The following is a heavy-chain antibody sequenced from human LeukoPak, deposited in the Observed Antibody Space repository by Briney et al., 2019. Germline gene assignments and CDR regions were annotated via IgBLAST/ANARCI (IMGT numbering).Heavy chain of an antibody. J-gene: IGHJ5*02. CDR1: GGSFSGYY. CDR2: INHSGST. V-gene: IGHV4-34*01. CDR3: ARAPRKWWPVKT. D-gene: IGHD2-15*01. Sequence: SETLSLTCAVYGGSFSGYYWSWIRQPPGKGLEGIGEINHSGSTNYNPSLKSRVTISVDTSKNQFSLKLSSVTAADTAVYYCARAPRKWWPVKTWGQGTLVTVSS.